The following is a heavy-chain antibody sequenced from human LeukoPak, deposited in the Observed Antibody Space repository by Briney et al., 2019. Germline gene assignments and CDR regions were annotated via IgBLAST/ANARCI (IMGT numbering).Heavy chain of an antibody. Sequence: SETLSLTCAVYGGSFSGYYWSWIRQPPGKGLEWIGEINQSGSTNYNPSLKSRVTISVDTSKNQFSLKLSSVTAADTAVYYCASKVRIYGSGPRYFDYWGQGPLVTVSS. CDR2: INQSGST. D-gene: IGHD3-10*01. CDR3: ASKVRIYGSGPRYFDY. CDR1: GGSFSGYY. V-gene: IGHV4-34*01. J-gene: IGHJ4*02.